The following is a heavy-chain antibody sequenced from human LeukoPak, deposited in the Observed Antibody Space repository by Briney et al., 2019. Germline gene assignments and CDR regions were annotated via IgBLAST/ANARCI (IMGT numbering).Heavy chain of an antibody. Sequence: GGSLRLSCAASGFTFSSYAMHWVRQTPGKGLEWVAVISYDGSNKYYADSVKGRFTISRDNSKNTLYLQVNSLRAEDTAVYYCARDRAGARSYYCYGMDVWGQGTTVTVSS. CDR1: GFTFSSYA. CDR2: ISYDGSNK. CDR3: ARDRAGARSYYCYGMDV. J-gene: IGHJ6*02. V-gene: IGHV3-30-3*01. D-gene: IGHD6-19*01.